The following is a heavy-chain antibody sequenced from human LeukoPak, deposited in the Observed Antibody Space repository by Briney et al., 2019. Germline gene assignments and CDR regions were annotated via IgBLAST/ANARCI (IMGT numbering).Heavy chain of an antibody. CDR3: ARARIAAAGELYHFEY. V-gene: IGHV4-30-2*01. D-gene: IGHD6-13*01. J-gene: IGHJ4*02. CDR2: IYHSGST. CDR1: GGSISSGDYS. Sequence: PSETLSLTCAVSGGSISSGDYSWTWIRQPPGKGLEWIGYIYHSGSTYYNPSLKSRVTLSVDRSKNQFSLKLSSVTAADTAVYYCARARIAAAGELYHFEYWGQGTLVTVSS.